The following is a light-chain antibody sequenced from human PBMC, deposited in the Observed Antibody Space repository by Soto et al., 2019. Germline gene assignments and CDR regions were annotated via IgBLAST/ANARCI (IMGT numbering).Light chain of an antibody. J-gene: IGLJ1*01. CDR3: SSYTTSSTVV. CDR1: SSDVGAYNY. Sequence: QSALTQPASVSGSPGQSITISCTGTSSDVGAYNYVSWYQHHPGKVPKLLIYEVTNRPSGVSDRFSGSKSGNTASLAISGLQAEDEADYYCSSYTTSSTVVFGTGTKVTVL. V-gene: IGLV2-14*01. CDR2: EVT.